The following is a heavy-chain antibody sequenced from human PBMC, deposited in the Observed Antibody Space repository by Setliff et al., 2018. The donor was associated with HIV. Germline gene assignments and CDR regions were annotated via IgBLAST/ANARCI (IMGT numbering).Heavy chain of an antibody. J-gene: IGHJ4*02. CDR2: TYYTGST. V-gene: IGHV4-4*02. CDR3: ARDGKYYYDNSEMGAHYFDY. D-gene: IGHD3-22*01. Sequence: SETLSLTCAVSGASISSSHWWSWVRQPPGKGLEWIGETYYTGSTNYNPSLKSRVTISADKSKNQFPLKLSSVTAADTAVYYCARDGKYYYDNSEMGAHYFDYWGQGTLVTVSS. CDR1: GASISSSHW.